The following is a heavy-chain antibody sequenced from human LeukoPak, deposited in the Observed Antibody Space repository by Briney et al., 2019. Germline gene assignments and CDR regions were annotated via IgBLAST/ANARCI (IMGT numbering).Heavy chain of an antibody. Sequence: ASVKVSCTASGYTFTGYYMHWVRQAPGQGLEWMGWINPNSGGTNYAQKFHGRVTMTRDTSISTAYMELSRLRSDDTAVYYCARVPTRWGGYLTGYNWFDPWGQGTLVTVSS. CDR1: GYTFTGYY. CDR2: INPNSGGT. CDR3: ARVPTRWGGYLTGYNWFDP. D-gene: IGHD3-3*01. J-gene: IGHJ5*02. V-gene: IGHV1-2*02.